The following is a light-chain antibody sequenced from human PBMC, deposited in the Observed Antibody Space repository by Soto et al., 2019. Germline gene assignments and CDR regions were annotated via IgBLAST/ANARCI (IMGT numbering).Light chain of an antibody. CDR3: QQFNNYIT. CDR2: DAS. CDR1: QGISSA. V-gene: IGKV1D-13*01. Sequence: AIQLTQCPSSLSASVGDRVTITCRASQGISSALAWYQQKPGKAPKLLIYDASSLESGVPSRFSGSGSGTDFTLTISSLQPEDFATYYCQQFNNYITFGQGTRLEI. J-gene: IGKJ5*01.